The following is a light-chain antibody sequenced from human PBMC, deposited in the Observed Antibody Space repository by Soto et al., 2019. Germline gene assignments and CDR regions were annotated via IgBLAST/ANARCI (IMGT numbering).Light chain of an antibody. CDR1: QSISSW. Sequence: DVQMTQSPSTLSASVGDRVTITCRASQSISSWLAWYQQKPGKAPKLLIYKASSLESGVPSRFSGSGSGTEFTLTTSSLQPDDFATYYCQQYNSYRTLGQGTKVDTK. J-gene: IGKJ1*01. V-gene: IGKV1-5*03. CDR3: QQYNSYRT. CDR2: KAS.